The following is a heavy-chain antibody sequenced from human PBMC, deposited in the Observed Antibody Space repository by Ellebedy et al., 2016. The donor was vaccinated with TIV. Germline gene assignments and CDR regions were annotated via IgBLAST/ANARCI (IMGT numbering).Heavy chain of an antibody. V-gene: IGHV3-30*02. Sequence: DSVKGRFTISRDNPKNTLYLQMNRLRAEDTAVYYCAKGRRKEQRLPPHDNWGQGTLVTVSS. D-gene: IGHD6-25*01. CDR3: AKGRRKEQRLPPHDN. J-gene: IGHJ4*02.